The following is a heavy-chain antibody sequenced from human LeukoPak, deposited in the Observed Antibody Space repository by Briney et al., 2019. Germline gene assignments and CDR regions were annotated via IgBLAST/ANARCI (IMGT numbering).Heavy chain of an antibody. CDR1: GFTFSSYA. Sequence: GGSLRLSCAASGFTFSSYAMSWVRQAPGKGLEWVSAISGSGGSTYYADSVKGRFTISRDKSKNTLYLQMNSLRAEDTAVYYCAKDLGYSSSWYYFDYWGQGTLVTVSS. D-gene: IGHD6-13*01. CDR3: AKDLGYSSSWYYFDY. V-gene: IGHV3-23*01. J-gene: IGHJ4*02. CDR2: ISGSGGST.